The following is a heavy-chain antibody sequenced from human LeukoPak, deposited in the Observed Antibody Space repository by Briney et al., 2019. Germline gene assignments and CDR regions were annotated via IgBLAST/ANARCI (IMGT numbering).Heavy chain of an antibody. D-gene: IGHD3-3*01. CDR1: GGSISSYY. CDR3: ARASFWSGYYRVDAFDI. Sequence: SETLSLTCTVSGGSISSYYWSWIRQPPGKGLEWIGYIYYSGSTNYNPSLKSRVTISVDTSKNQFSLKLSSVTAADTAMYYCARASFWSGYYRVDAFDIWGQGTMVTVSS. J-gene: IGHJ3*02. V-gene: IGHV4-59*01. CDR2: IYYSGST.